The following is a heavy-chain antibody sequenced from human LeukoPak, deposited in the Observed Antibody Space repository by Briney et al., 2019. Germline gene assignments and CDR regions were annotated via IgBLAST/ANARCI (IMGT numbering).Heavy chain of an antibody. J-gene: IGHJ5*02. Sequence: GGSLRLSCAASGFTVSSNYMSWVRQAPGEGLEWVSVIYSGGSTYYADSVKGRFTISRDNSKNTLYLQMNSLRAEDTAVYYCANLGIAVANWFDPWGQGTLVTVSS. CDR1: GFTVSSNY. V-gene: IGHV3-66*01. CDR3: ANLGIAVANWFDP. CDR2: IYSGGST. D-gene: IGHD6-19*01.